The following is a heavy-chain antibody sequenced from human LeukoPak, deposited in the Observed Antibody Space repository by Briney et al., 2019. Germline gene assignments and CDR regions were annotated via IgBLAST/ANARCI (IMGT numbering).Heavy chain of an antibody. CDR3: ARRGIVVAVTDYYMDV. V-gene: IGHV5-51*01. CDR1: GYSFTTYW. Sequence: GESLKISCQGPGYSFTTYWIGWVRQMPGKGLEWMGIIYPGDSDTRYSPSFQGQVTISADKSISTAYLQWSSLKASDTAIYYCARRGIVVAVTDYYMDVWGKGTTVTVSS. D-gene: IGHD6-13*01. J-gene: IGHJ6*03. CDR2: IYPGDSDT.